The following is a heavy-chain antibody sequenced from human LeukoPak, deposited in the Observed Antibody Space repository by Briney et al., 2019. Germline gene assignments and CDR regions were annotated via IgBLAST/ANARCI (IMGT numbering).Heavy chain of an antibody. D-gene: IGHD2-15*01. V-gene: IGHV4-39*01. CDR3: SGGTKLNDY. CDR2: IYYSGST. J-gene: IGHJ4*02. Sequence: PSETLSLTCTVSGGSISSSSYYWGWIRQPPGKGLEWIGSIYYSGSTYYNPSLKSRVTISVDTSKNQFSLKLSSVTAADTAVHYCSGGTKLNDYWDQGTLVTVSS. CDR1: GGSISSSSYY.